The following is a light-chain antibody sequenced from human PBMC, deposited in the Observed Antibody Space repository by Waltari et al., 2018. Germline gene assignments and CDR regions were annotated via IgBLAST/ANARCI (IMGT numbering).Light chain of an antibody. V-gene: IGKV1-8*01. Sequence: AIRLTQSPSSIAASTGARVTITCRASQGVGSYLAWYQQKSGRAPKLLLYASSSLEAEVPSRFGGIGSGTDFTLTISCLQSEDFASYFCQQYYSYPVTFGQGTRV. CDR3: QQYYSYPVT. J-gene: IGKJ1*01. CDR2: ASS. CDR1: QGVGSY.